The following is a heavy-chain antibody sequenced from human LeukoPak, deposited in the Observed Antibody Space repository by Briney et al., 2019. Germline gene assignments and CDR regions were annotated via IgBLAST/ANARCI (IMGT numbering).Heavy chain of an antibody. CDR2: IYSGGST. V-gene: IGHV3-53*01. CDR3: ARVGGGSYASKAFDI. J-gene: IGHJ3*02. Sequence: GGSLRLSCAASGFTFSSYAMHWVRQAPGKGLEWVSVIYSGGSTYYADSVKGRFTISRDNSKNTLYLQMNSLRAEDTAVYYCARVGGGSYASKAFDIWGQGTMVTVSS. CDR1: GFTFSSYA. D-gene: IGHD1-26*01.